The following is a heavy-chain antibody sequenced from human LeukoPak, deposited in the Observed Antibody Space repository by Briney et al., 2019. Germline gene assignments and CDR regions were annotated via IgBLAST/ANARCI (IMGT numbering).Heavy chain of an antibody. Sequence: SETLSLTCTVSGGSISSSSYYWGWIRQPPGKGLEWIGSIYYTGSTNYNPSLKSRVTMSVDTSKNQFSLNLKSVTPEDTAVYYCARNLIPEQLVLNFWGQGTLVTVSS. CDR1: GGSISSSSYY. D-gene: IGHD6-13*01. CDR2: IYYTGST. CDR3: ARNLIPEQLVLNF. V-gene: IGHV4-39*07. J-gene: IGHJ4*02.